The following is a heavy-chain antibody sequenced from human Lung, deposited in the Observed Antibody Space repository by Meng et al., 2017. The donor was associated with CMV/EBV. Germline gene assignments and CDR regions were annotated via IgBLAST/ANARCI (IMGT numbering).Heavy chain of an antibody. CDR1: GFTFSSYA. CDR3: ARDWNVVVPAATYYYYGMDV. Sequence: GGSXRLXCAASGFTFSSYAMHWVRQAPSKGLEWVAVISYDGSNKYYADSVKGRFTISRDNSKNTLYLQMNSLRAEDTAVYYCARDWNVVVPAATYYYYGMDVXGQGXTVTVSS. CDR2: ISYDGSNK. D-gene: IGHD2-2*01. J-gene: IGHJ6*02. V-gene: IGHV3-30-3*01.